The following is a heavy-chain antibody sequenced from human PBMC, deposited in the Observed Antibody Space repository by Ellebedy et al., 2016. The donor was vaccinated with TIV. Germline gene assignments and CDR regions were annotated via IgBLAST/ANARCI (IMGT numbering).Heavy chain of an antibody. J-gene: IGHJ4*02. CDR1: GGSISSSSYY. V-gene: IGHV4-39*01. Sequence: MPSETLSLTCTVSGGSISSSSYYWGWIRQPPGKGLEWIGSIYYSGSTYYNPSLKSRVTISVDTSKNQFPLKLSSVTAADTAVYYCAREPALTVTTLTGADYWGQGTLVTVSS. D-gene: IGHD4-17*01. CDR2: IYYSGST. CDR3: AREPALTVTTLTGADY.